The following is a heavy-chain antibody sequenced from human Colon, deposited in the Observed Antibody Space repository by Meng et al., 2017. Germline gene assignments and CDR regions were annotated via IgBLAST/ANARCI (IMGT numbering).Heavy chain of an antibody. V-gene: IGHV3-72*01. CDR1: GCTFSDYY. CDR2: ARKKSNSYTT. Sequence: GGSLRLSCAASGCTFSDYYMDWVRQAPGKGLEWVGRARKKSNSYTTDYAASVKGRFTISRDDSKNSLYLQMNSLKTEDTAVYYCARDISSSNPNYWGQGTLVTVSS. CDR3: ARDISSSNPNY. D-gene: IGHD6-13*01. J-gene: IGHJ4*02.